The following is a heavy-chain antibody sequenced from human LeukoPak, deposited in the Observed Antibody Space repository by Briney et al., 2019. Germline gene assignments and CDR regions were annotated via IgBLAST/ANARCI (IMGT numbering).Heavy chain of an antibody. CDR2: ISSSSSYI. CDR1: GFTFSSYS. V-gene: IGHV3-21*01. J-gene: IGHJ6*03. CDR3: ARDLYDSSGYPYMDV. Sequence: GGSLRLSCAASGFTFSSYSMNWVRQAPGKGLEWVSSISSSSSYIYYADSVKGRFTISRDNAKNSLYLQMNSLRAEDTAVYYCARDLYDSSGYPYMDVWGKGTTVTVSS. D-gene: IGHD3-22*01.